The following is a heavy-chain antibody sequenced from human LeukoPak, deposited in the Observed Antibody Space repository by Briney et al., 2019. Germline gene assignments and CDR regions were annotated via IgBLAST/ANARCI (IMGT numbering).Heavy chain of an antibody. J-gene: IGHJ4*02. CDR2: INSDGSST. Sequence: GGSLRLSCAASGFTFSSYWMHWVRQAPGKGLVWVSRINSDGSSTSYADSVKGRFTISRDNAKNTLYLQMNSLRAEDTAVYYCARGGTYYDFWSGYLPLNYWGQGTLVTVSS. D-gene: IGHD3-3*01. CDR1: GFTFSSYW. V-gene: IGHV3-74*01. CDR3: ARGGTYYDFWSGYLPLNY.